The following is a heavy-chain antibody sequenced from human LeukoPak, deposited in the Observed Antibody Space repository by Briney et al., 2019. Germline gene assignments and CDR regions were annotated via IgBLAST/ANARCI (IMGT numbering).Heavy chain of an antibody. CDR2: MYSFGST. CDR1: GGPISGHY. Sequence: PSETLSLTCAVSGGPISGHYWSWIRQPPGKGLQFIGYMYSFGSTNYNPSLESRVTLSVDTSKNQFSLKLSSVTAADTAIYYCAREPRAVESCHNNWFDPWGQGTLVTVSS. CDR3: AREPRAVESCHNNWFDP. V-gene: IGHV4-4*08. D-gene: IGHD5-24*01. J-gene: IGHJ5*02.